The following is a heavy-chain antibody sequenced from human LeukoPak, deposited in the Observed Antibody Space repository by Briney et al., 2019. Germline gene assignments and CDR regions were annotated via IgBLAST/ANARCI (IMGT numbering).Heavy chain of an antibody. V-gene: IGHV5-51*01. CDR1: GYSFTSYW. D-gene: IGHD1-1*01. CDR2: INPGDSDT. Sequence: KRGESLKISCKCSGYSFTSYWIGWVLQKPGKGLEWMGIINPGDSDTTYSPSFQGQVTISADKSISTAYLQWSSLKASDTAMYYCARAWNFDYWGQGTLVTVSS. J-gene: IGHJ4*02. CDR3: ARAWNFDY.